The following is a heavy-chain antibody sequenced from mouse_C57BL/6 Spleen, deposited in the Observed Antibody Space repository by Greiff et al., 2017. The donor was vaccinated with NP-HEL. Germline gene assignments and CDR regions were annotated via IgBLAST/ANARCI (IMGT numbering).Heavy chain of an antibody. CDR1: GYSITSGYY. Sequence: VQLQQSGPGLVKPSQSLSLTCSVTGYSITSGYYWNWIRQFPGNILEWMGYISYDGSNNYNPSLKNRISITRDTSKKQFFLKLNSVTTEDTATYYCARGRFYLGYFDVWGTGTTVTVSS. V-gene: IGHV3-6*01. CDR2: ISYDGSN. CDR3: ARGRFYLGYFDV. J-gene: IGHJ1*03. D-gene: IGHD2-1*01.